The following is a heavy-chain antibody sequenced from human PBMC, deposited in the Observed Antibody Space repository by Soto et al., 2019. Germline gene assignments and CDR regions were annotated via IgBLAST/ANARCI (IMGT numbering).Heavy chain of an antibody. D-gene: IGHD2-2*01. V-gene: IGHV4-31*03. CDR2: IYYSGST. CDR3: ARVTLRDIVVVPAAMPLQDAFDI. CDR1: GGSISSGGYY. J-gene: IGHJ3*02. Sequence: SETLSLTCTVSGGSISSGGYYWSWIRQHPGKGLEWIGYIYYSGSTYYNPSLKSRVTISVDTSKNQFSLKLSSVTAADTAVYYCARVTLRDIVVVPAAMPLQDAFDIWGQGTMVTVSS.